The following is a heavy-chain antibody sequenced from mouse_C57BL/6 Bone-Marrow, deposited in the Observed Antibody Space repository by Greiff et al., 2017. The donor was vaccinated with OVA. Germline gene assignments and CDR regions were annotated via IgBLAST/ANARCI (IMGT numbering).Heavy chain of an antibody. J-gene: IGHJ1*01. CDR2: ISNLAYSI. Sequence: EVKLMESGGGLVQPGGSLTLSCAASGFTFSDYGMAWVRQAPRKGLEWVAFISNLAYSIYYADTVTGRVTISRENAKNTLYLKRSSLRYADTAMYYCARGALYWSLDYWGQGTTVTVSS. CDR3: ARGALYWSLDY. V-gene: IGHV5-15*01. CDR1: GFTFSDYG.